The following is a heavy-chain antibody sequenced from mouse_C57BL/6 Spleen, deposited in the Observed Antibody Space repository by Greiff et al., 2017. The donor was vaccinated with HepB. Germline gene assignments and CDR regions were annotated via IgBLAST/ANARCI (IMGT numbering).Heavy chain of an antibody. V-gene: IGHV5-17*01. CDR2: ISSGSSTI. J-gene: IGHJ3*01. CDR1: GFTFSDYG. D-gene: IGHD2-5*01. Sequence: VQLQESGGGLVKPGGSLKLSCAASGFTFSDYGMHWVRQSPEKGLEWVAYISSGSSTIYYADTVKGRFTISRDNAKNTLFLQMTSLRSEDTAMYYCARGTYYSNFLAYWGQGTLVTVSA. CDR3: ARGTYYSNFLAY.